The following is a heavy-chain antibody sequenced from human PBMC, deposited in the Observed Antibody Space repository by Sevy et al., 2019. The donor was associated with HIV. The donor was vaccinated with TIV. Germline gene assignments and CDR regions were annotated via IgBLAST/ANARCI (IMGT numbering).Heavy chain of an antibody. V-gene: IGHV5-51*01. D-gene: IGHD3-9*01. CDR3: ARHVRDFDSADY. Sequence: GESLKISCMDSGFSFSTYWIGWVRQMPGKGLEWMGIIYPGDSGTRDSPSFQGQVTISADKSISTAYLQWSSLKASDTAMYYCARHVRDFDSADYWGQGTLVTVSS. CDR1: GFSFSTYW. J-gene: IGHJ4*02. CDR2: IYPGDSGT.